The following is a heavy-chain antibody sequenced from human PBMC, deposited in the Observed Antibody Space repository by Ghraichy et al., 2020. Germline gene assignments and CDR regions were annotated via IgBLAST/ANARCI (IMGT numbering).Heavy chain of an antibody. CDR2: IIPIFGTA. CDR1: GGTFSSYA. Sequence: SVKVSCKASGGTFSSYAISWVRQAPGQGLEWMGGIIPIFGTANYAQKFQGRVTITADESTSTAYMELSSLRSEDTAVYYCAREGITGTTFDVGKGFDYWGQGTLVTVSS. J-gene: IGHJ4*02. CDR3: AREGITGTTFDVGKGFDY. D-gene: IGHD1-7*01. V-gene: IGHV1-69*13.